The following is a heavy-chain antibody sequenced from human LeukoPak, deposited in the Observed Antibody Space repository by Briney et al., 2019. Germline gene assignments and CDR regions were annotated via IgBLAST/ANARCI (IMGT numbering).Heavy chain of an antibody. CDR3: ARRGGGATDFDP. CDR2: IYHSGST. Sequence: SGTLSLTCAVSGGSFSSSNWWSWVRQPPGKGLEWIGEIYHSGSTNYNPSLKSRVTISVDRSKNQFSLKLSSVTAADTAVYYCARRGGGATDFDPWGQGTLVTVSS. V-gene: IGHV4-4*02. D-gene: IGHD3-10*01. J-gene: IGHJ5*02. CDR1: GGSFSSSNW.